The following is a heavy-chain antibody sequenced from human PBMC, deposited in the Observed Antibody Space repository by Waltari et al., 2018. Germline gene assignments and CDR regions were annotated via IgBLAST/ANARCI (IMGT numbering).Heavy chain of an antibody. D-gene: IGHD3-3*01. J-gene: IGHJ4*02. Sequence: EVHLVESGGGLVQPGGSLDLSCAASGFPFNNWMRWVRQAPGKGWEWVANIKPEGSEKNYADSVKGRFTISIDNVKNSLYLQMNSLSLEDTAEYYCARELHWSARDYWGQGTLVTVSS. CDR2: IKPEGSEK. CDR1: GFPFNNW. V-gene: IGHV3-7*01. CDR3: ARELHWSARDY.